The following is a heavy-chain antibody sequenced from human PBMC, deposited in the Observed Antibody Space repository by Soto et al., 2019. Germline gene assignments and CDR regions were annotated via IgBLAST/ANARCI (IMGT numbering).Heavy chain of an antibody. CDR1: GFTFSSYA. D-gene: IGHD5-18*01. CDR3: ARDTRYSYGYFDY. V-gene: IGHV3-30-3*01. Sequence: PGGSLRLSCAASGFTFSSYAMHWVRQAPGKGLEWVAVISYDGSNKYYADSVKGRFTISRDNSKNTLYLQMNSLRAEDTAVYYCARDTRYSYGYFDYWGQGTLVTVSS. J-gene: IGHJ4*02. CDR2: ISYDGSNK.